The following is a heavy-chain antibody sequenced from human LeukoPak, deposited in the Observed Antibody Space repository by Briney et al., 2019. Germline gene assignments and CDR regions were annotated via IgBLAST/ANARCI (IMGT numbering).Heavy chain of an antibody. CDR2: IIPILGIA. V-gene: IGHV1-69*04. CDR3: ARDAVEAAAGTGEDY. D-gene: IGHD6-13*01. CDR1: GGTFSSYA. J-gene: IGHJ4*02. Sequence: SVKVSCKASGGTFSSYAISWVRQAPGQGLGWMGRIIPILGIANYAQKFQGRVTITADKSTSTAYMELSSLRSEDTAVYYCARDAVEAAAGTGEDYWGQGTLVTVSS.